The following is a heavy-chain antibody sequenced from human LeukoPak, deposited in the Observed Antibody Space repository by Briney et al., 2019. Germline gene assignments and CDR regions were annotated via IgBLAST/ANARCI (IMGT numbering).Heavy chain of an antibody. CDR3: ARERSYCSGATCSLDL. Sequence: PGGSLRLSCAASGFSLSIYDMVWVRQAPGKGLEWIASTGLSSSYIGYADSVKGRFTISRDNGGNSVYLQMNSLRAEDTAVYFCARERSYCSGATCSLDLWGQGTLVTVSS. CDR2: TGLSSSYI. D-gene: IGHD2-15*01. CDR1: GFSLSIYD. J-gene: IGHJ5*02. V-gene: IGHV3-21*01.